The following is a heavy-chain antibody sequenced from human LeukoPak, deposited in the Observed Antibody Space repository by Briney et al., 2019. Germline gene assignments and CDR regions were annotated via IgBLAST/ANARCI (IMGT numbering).Heavy chain of an antibody. Sequence: GGSLRLSCAASGFTVSSNYMSWVRQAPGKGLEWVSVIYSGGSTYYADSVKGRFTISRHNSKNTLYLQMNSLRAEDTAVYYCARSPRGSYYKDHYYCYYGMDVWGQGTTVTVSS. J-gene: IGHJ6*02. CDR3: ARSPRGSYYKDHYYCYYGMDV. CDR2: IYSGGST. D-gene: IGHD3-10*01. V-gene: IGHV3-53*04. CDR1: GFTVSSNY.